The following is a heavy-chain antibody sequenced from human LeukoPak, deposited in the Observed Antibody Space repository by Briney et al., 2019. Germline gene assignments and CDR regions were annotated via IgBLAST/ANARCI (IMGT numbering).Heavy chain of an antibody. CDR1: GLTFSDAW. J-gene: IGHJ4*02. CDR2: MTSLGAGGTR. D-gene: IGHD6-13*01. Sequence: GGSLRLSCAVSGLTFSDAWMSWVRQAPGKGLEWVGRMTSLGAGGTRDYAAPVNGRFTISRDDTKNTLYLQMNSLRAEDTGVYYCARGISAVPGAYLGQGTLVTVSS. CDR3: ARGISAVPGAY. V-gene: IGHV3-15*01.